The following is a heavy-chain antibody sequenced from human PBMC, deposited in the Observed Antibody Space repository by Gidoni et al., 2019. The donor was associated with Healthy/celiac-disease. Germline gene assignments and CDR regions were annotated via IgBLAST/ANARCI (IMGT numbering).Heavy chain of an antibody. D-gene: IGHD6-13*01. J-gene: IGHJ3*02. V-gene: IGHV3-53*01. CDR2: IYSGGST. CDR1: GFTVSSNY. CDR3: ARYSSSPRRVAFDI. Sequence: EVQLVESGGGLIQPGGSLRLSCAASGFTVSSNYMSWVRQAPGKGLEWVSVIYSGGSTYYADSVKGRFTISRDNSKNTLYLQMNSLRAEDTAVYYCARYSSSPRRVAFDIWGQGTMVTVSS.